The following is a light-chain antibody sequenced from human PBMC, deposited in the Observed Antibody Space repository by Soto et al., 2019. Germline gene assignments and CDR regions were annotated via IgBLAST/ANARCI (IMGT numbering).Light chain of an antibody. J-gene: IGKJ5*01. CDR3: QHRSSRRIT. V-gene: IGKV3-11*01. CDR1: QGVGHY. Sequence: EIVLTQSPATLSLSPGERATLSCRTSQGVGHYLAWYQQTPGQAPRLLIYDSSNRAAGIPARFSGSGSGTDFTLTISSLEPEDFAVYFCQHRSSRRITFGQGTRLEIK. CDR2: DSS.